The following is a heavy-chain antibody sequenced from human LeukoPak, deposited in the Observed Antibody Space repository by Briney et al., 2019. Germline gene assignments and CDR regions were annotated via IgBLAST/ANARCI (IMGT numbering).Heavy chain of an antibody. CDR1: GGSISSYY. V-gene: IGHV4-59*12. J-gene: IGHJ4*02. D-gene: IGHD3-22*01. Sequence: PSETLSLTCTVSGGSISSYYWSWIRQPPGKGLEWIGYIYYSGSTYYNPSLKSRVTISVDRSKNQFSLKLSSVTAADTAVYYCARGRYDSSGYYLDYWGQGTLVTVSS. CDR2: IYYSGST. CDR3: ARGRYDSSGYYLDY.